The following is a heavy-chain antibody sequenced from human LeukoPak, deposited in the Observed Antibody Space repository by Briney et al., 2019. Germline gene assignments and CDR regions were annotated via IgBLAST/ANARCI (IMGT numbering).Heavy chain of an antibody. CDR2: INPSGGGT. CDR3: ARGPDIVVVVAASQGYFDY. CDR1: GYTFTSYY. J-gene: IGHJ4*02. Sequence: ASVKVSCKASGYTFTSYYMHWVRQAPGQGLEWMGIINPSGGGTSYAQKFQGRVTMTRDTSTSTVYMELSSLRSEDTVVYYCARGPDIVVVVAASQGYFDYWGQGTLVTVSS. D-gene: IGHD2-15*01. V-gene: IGHV1-46*01.